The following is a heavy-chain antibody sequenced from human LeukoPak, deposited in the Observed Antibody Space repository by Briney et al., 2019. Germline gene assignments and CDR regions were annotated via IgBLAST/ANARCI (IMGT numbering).Heavy chain of an antibody. J-gene: IGHJ4*02. Sequence: PSETQSLTCAVYGGSFSGHYWTWIRQPPGKGLEWIGESTHSGSINYNPSLKSRVTISVDTSKSQSSLKLTSVTAADTAVYHCARGRTGAAALDFWGPGTLVTVSS. CDR3: ARGRTGAAALDF. CDR2: STHSGSI. V-gene: IGHV4-34*01. CDR1: GGSFSGHY. D-gene: IGHD2-2*01.